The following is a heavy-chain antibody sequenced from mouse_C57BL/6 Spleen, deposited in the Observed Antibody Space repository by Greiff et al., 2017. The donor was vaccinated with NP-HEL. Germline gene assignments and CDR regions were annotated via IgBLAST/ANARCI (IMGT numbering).Heavy chain of an antibody. D-gene: IGHD1-1*01. CDR3: TTGHYGSPFAY. CDR2: IDPENGDT. V-gene: IGHV14-4*01. Sequence: VQLKQSGAELVRPGASVKLSCTASGFNIKDDYMHWVKQRPEQGLEWIGWIDPENGDTEYASKFQGKATITADTSSNTAYLQLSSLTSEDTAVYYCTTGHYGSPFAYWGQGTLVTVSA. J-gene: IGHJ3*01. CDR1: GFNIKDDY.